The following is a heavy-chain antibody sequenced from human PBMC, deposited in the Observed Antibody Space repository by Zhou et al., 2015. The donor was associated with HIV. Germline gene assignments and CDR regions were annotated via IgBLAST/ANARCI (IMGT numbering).Heavy chain of an antibody. Sequence: QAHLVQSGAEEKKPGASVKVSCKASGYTFTGYYMHWVRQAPGQGLEWMGWINPNSGGTNYAQKFQGWVTMTRDTSISTAYMELSRLRSDDTAVYYCARNRGSGYYDFWSGPLDAFDIWGQGTMVTVSS. CDR1: GYTFTGYY. V-gene: IGHV1-2*04. D-gene: IGHD3-3*01. J-gene: IGHJ3*02. CDR3: ARNRGSGYYDFWSGPLDAFDI. CDR2: INPNSGGT.